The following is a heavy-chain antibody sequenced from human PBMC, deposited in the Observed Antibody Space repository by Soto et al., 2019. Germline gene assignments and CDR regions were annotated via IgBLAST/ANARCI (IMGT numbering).Heavy chain of an antibody. J-gene: IGHJ4*02. CDR2: ISSSSSTI. CDR3: AREGNYDYIWGSYRSFDY. D-gene: IGHD3-16*02. Sequence: GGSLRLSCAASGFTFSSYSMNWVRQAPGKGLEWVSYISSSSSTIYYADSVKGRFTISRDNAKNSLYLQMNSLRAEDTAVYYCAREGNYDYIWGSYRSFDYWGQGTLVTVSS. V-gene: IGHV3-48*01. CDR1: GFTFSSYS.